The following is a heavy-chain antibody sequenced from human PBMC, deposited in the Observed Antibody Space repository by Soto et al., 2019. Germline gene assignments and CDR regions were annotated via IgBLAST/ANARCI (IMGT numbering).Heavy chain of an antibody. CDR1: SGSFSNYY. D-gene: IGHD2-21*02. J-gene: IGHJ6*02. CDR3: ARGNHHGGNSNYYYGMDV. Sequence: LSLTCAVYSGSFSNYYWSWIRQPPGKGLEWIGEINHSGSTVYNPSLKSRVTISVDTSKNQFSLKLTSVTAADTAVYYCARGNHHGGNSNYYYGMDVWGQGTTVTVSS. CDR2: INHSGST. V-gene: IGHV4-34*01.